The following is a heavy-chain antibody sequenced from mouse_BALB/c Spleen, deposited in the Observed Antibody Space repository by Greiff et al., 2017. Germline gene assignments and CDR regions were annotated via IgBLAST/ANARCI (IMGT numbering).Heavy chain of an antibody. CDR3: AREDGYDWFAY. CDR2: ISYSGST. D-gene: IGHD2-2*01. J-gene: IGHJ3*01. Sequence: VQLQQSGPGLVKPSQSLSLTCTVTGYSITSDYAWNWIRQFPGNKLEWMGYISYSGSTSYNPSLKSRISITRDTSKNQFFLQLNSVTTEDTATYYCAREDGYDWFAYWGQGTLVTVSA. CDR1: GYSITSDYA. V-gene: IGHV3-2*02.